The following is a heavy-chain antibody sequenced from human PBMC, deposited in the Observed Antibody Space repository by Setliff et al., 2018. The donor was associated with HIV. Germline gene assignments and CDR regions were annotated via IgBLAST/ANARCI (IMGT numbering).Heavy chain of an antibody. V-gene: IGHV5-51*01. J-gene: IGHJ5*02. CDR2: IYPDDSDT. CDR3: AKEGRVTTAFDL. Sequence: GESLKISCKGSGYSFATYWIGWVRQMPGKGLEWVGVIYPDDSDTRYSPSFQGQVTISADKSISTAYLQCSSLRDEDTALYYCAKEGRVTTAFDLWGQGTLVTVSS. D-gene: IGHD1-1*01. CDR1: GYSFATYW.